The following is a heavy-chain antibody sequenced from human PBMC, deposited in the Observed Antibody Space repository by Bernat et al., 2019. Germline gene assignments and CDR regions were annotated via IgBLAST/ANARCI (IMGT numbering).Heavy chain of an antibody. CDR1: GFTFSSYE. V-gene: IGHV3-48*03. J-gene: IGHJ4*02. CDR3: ARDWHYYFDY. Sequence: EVQLVESGGGLVQPGGSLRLSCAASGFTFSSYEMNWVRQAPGKGLEWVSYISSSSSTIYYADSVKGRFTISRDNAKNSLYLQMNSLRAEDTAVYYCARDWHYYFDYWGQGTLVTVSS. CDR2: ISSSSSTI.